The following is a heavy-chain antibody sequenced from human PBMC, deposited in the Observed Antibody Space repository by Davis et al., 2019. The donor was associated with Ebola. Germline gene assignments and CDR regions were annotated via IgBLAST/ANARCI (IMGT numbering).Heavy chain of an antibody. Sequence: GESLKISCAASGFTFSSYGMHWVRQAPGKGLEWVAVISYDGSNKYYADSVKGRFTISRDNSKNTLYLQMNSLRAEDTAVYYCAKVFSGYIAVAGINYFDYWGQGTLVTVSS. CDR3: AKVFSGYIAVAGINYFDY. CDR2: ISYDGSNK. D-gene: IGHD6-19*01. CDR1: GFTFSSYG. V-gene: IGHV3-30*18. J-gene: IGHJ4*02.